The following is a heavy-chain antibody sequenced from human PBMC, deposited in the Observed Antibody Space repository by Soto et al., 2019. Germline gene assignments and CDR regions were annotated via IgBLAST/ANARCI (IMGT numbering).Heavy chain of an antibody. J-gene: IGHJ4*02. CDR2: IIPIFGTA. CDR1: GGTFSSYA. V-gene: IGHV1-69*01. D-gene: IGHD6-6*01. Sequence: QVQLVQSGAEVKKPGSSVKVSCKASGGTFSSYAISWVRQAPGQGLEWMGGIIPIFGTANYAQKFQGRVTITADESTSTAYMELSSLISEDTAVYSCSTLAARRDFDYWGQGPLVTVSS. CDR3: STLAARRDFDY.